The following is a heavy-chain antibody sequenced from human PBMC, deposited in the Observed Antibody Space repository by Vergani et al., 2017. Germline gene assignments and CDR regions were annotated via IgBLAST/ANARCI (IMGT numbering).Heavy chain of an antibody. V-gene: IGHV4-61*02. J-gene: IGHJ4*02. CDR3: SKGGCLGGSCYEPLFDY. CDR2: IHTSGST. Sequence: QVQLQESGPGLVKPSQTLSLTFTVSGGSINSHIYYWSWIRQPAGKGLEWIGRIHTSGSTNYNPSLKSRVTMSEDTSKNQFSLNLTSVTAADTAVYFCSKGGCLGGSCYEPLFDYWGQGILVTVSS. D-gene: IGHD2-15*01. CDR1: GGSINSHIYY.